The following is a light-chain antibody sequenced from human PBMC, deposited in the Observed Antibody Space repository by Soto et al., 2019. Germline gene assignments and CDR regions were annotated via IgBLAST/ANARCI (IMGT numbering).Light chain of an antibody. CDR3: QQCTSYSRT. Sequence: DLQMTQSPSSVSASVGDRVTISCRASQDISTWLAWYQQKPGKAPKLLIFDASSLERGVPSRFSGSGSGTEFTLTISTLQPDDFATYYCQQCTSYSRTFGQGTKVDIK. CDR2: DAS. V-gene: IGKV1-5*01. J-gene: IGKJ1*01. CDR1: QDISTW.